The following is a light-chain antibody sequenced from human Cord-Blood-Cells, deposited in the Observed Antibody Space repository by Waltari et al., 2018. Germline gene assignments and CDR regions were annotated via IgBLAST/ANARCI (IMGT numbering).Light chain of an antibody. Sequence: QSALPHPASVPGSPGQSLTISCTGTARDVGGYNSVSWYQQHPGKAPKLMIYDVSNRPSGVSNRFSGSKSGNTASLTISGLQAEDEADYYCSSYTSSSTLVFGGGTKLTVL. V-gene: IGLV2-14*03. CDR2: DVS. CDR1: ARDVGGYNS. J-gene: IGLJ3*02. CDR3: SSYTSSSTLV.